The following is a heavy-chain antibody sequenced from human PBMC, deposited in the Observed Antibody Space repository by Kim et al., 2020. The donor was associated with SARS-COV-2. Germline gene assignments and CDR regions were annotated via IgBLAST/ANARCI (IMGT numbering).Heavy chain of an antibody. J-gene: IGHJ5*02. Sequence: SETLSLTCAVYGGSFSGYYWSWIRQPPGKGLEWIGEINHSGSTNYNPSLKSRVTISVDTSKNQFSLKLSSVTAADTAVYYCARVGSSSWYVWFDPWGQGTLVTVSS. CDR2: INHSGST. CDR3: ARVGSSSWYVWFDP. V-gene: IGHV4-34*01. CDR1: GGSFSGYY. D-gene: IGHD6-13*01.